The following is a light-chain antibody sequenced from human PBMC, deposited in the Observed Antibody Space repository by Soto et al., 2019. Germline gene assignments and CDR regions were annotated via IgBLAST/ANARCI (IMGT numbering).Light chain of an antibody. Sequence: IVLTQSPGTLSLSPGERATLSCRASQSVSSSFLAWYQQKPGQAPRLLIFRASNKATGIPDRFSGSGSGTDFTLTIDGLEPEDFVVYYCQQYGYSPITFGQGTRLEIK. CDR3: QQYGYSPIT. CDR1: QSVSSSF. CDR2: RAS. V-gene: IGKV3-20*01. J-gene: IGKJ5*01.